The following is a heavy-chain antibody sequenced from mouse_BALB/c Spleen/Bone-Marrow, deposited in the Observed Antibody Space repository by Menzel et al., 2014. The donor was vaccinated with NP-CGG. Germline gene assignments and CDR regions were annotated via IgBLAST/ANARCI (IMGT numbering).Heavy chain of an antibody. CDR1: GYTFTDYA. J-gene: IGHJ3*01. CDR3: ASPIYYGNYEGFAY. CDR2: ISTYSGNT. D-gene: IGHD2-1*01. Sequence: QVQLQQSGPELVRPGVSVKISCKGSGYTFTDYAMHWVKQSHAKSLEWFGVISTYSGNTNYNQKFKGKATMTVDKSSSTAYTELARLTSEDSAIYYCASPIYYGNYEGFAYWGQGTLVTVSA. V-gene: IGHV1-67*01.